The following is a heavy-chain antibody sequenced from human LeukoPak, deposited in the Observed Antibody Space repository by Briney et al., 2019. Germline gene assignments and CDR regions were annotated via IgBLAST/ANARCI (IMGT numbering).Heavy chain of an antibody. CDR2: ISWNSGHI. CDR1: GFTFDDYA. CDR3: AKDKWSGAVKFNWFDP. D-gene: IGHD6-19*01. J-gene: IGHJ5*02. V-gene: IGHV3-9*01. Sequence: TGGSLRLSCAASGFTFDDYAIHWVRPTPGKGLEWVSGISWNSGHIGYADSVKGRFTISSDNAKNSLYLQMNSLRAEDTALYYCAKDKWSGAVKFNWFDPWGQGTLVTVSS.